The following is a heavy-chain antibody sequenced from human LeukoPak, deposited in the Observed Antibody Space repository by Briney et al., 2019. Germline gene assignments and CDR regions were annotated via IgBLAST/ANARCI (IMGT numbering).Heavy chain of an antibody. V-gene: IGHV4-39*07. J-gene: IGHJ4*01. CDR1: GGAISSSTYY. D-gene: IGHD6-19*01. CDR3: ARGSSGWFSTGFDC. Sequence: KTSETLSLTCTVSGGAISSSTYYWGWIRQPPGKGLEWIGTIYYSGSADYNPSLKSRVTISVDTSKNQFSPILSSVTAADTAVYYCARGSSGWFSTGFDCWGQGTLVTVSS. CDR2: IYYSGSA.